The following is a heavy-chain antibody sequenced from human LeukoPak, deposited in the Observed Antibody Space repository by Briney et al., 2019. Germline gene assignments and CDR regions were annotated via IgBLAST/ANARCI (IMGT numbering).Heavy chain of an antibody. Sequence: GGSLRLSCAASGFTFSPYWMSWVRQAPGEALEWVATIRPDGSKTYYVDSVRGRFTISRDNANNSLYLQVSTLRAEDTGIYYCANYRRDFNIWGQGTLVTVSS. V-gene: IGHV3-7*01. D-gene: IGHD1-26*01. CDR1: GFTFSPYW. CDR3: ANYRRDFNI. J-gene: IGHJ3*02. CDR2: IRPDGSKT.